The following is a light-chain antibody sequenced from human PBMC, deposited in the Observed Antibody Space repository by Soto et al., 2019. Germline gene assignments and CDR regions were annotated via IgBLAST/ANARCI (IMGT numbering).Light chain of an antibody. Sequence: DIQMTQSPSSVSASVGDRVTITCRASQDISSWLAWYQVRPGKAPNLLISATSDLQTGVPSRFSGSGSGTVCTLTISSLQPEDVATYFCQQANSFPRTFGQGTKVEVK. CDR2: ATS. V-gene: IGKV1-12*01. J-gene: IGKJ1*01. CDR1: QDISSW. CDR3: QQANSFPRT.